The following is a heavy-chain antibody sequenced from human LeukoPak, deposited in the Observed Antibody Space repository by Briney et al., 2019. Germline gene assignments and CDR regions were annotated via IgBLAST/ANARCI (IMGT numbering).Heavy chain of an antibody. CDR1: GFTFSSYA. D-gene: IGHD4-17*01. CDR2: ISYDGSNK. J-gene: IGHJ6*03. V-gene: IGHV3-30*04. CDR3: ARDGNGDYPSWYYYYYMDV. Sequence: GRSLRLSCAASGFTFSSYAMHWVRQAPGKGVEWVAVISYDGSNKYYADSVKGRFTISRDNSKNTLYLQMNSLRAEDTAVYYCARDGNGDYPSWYYYYYMDVWGKGTTVTVSS.